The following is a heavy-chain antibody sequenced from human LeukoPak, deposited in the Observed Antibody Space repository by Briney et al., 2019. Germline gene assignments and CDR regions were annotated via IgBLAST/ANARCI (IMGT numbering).Heavy chain of an antibody. V-gene: IGHV4-61*01. CDR1: GGSVNSGSYF. D-gene: IGHD4-11*01. J-gene: IGHJ6*02. Sequence: SETLSLTCTVSGGSVNSGSYFWSWFRQPPGRGLEWIGYIQNSAATNYNPSLESRVTIFVDSSKDQFSLRVTSVTAADTAVYYCATDYSNFYGMDVWGQGTTVTVSS. CDR3: ATDYSNFYGMDV. CDR2: IQNSAAT.